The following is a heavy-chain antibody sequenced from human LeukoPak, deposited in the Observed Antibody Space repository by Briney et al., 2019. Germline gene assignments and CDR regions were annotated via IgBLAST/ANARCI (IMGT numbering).Heavy chain of an antibody. CDR1: GYTFTSYY. D-gene: IGHD7-27*01. CDR2: INPSGGST. Sequence: ASVKVSCKASGYTFTSYYMHWVRQAPGQGLEWMGIINPSGGSTSYAQKFQGRVTMTRDTSTSTVYMELSSLRSEDTAVYYCARHHGDDDPRYYFDYWGQGTLVTVSS. V-gene: IGHV1-46*01. J-gene: IGHJ4*02. CDR3: ARHHGDDDPRYYFDY.